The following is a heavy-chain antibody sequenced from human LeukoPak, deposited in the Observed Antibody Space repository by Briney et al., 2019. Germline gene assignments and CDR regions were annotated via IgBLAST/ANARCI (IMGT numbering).Heavy chain of an antibody. CDR2: ISYDGSNK. D-gene: IGHD6-13*01. CDR1: GFTFSNYW. V-gene: IGHV3-30-3*01. J-gene: IGHJ6*03. CDR3: ARDQVPAAGPYYYYYYYMDV. Sequence: GGSLRLSCAASGFTFSNYWMTWVRQAPGKGLEWVAVISYDGSNKYYADSVKGRFTISRDNSKNTLYLQMNSLRAEDTAVYYCARDQVPAAGPYYYYYYYMDVWGKGTTVTVSS.